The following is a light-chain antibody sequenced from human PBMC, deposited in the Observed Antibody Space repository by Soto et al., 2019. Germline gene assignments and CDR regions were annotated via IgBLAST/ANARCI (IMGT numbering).Light chain of an antibody. V-gene: IGKV1-5*01. CDR2: DVS. Sequence: DIQMTQSPSTLSASVGDRVTITCRASQTLSSWLAWYQQKPGKAPTLLIYDVSSLESGVTSMFSGSGSGTEFTLTISSLQPDDFATYYCQQYNSYSLTFGGGTKVEIK. CDR3: QQYNSYSLT. CDR1: QTLSSW. J-gene: IGKJ4*02.